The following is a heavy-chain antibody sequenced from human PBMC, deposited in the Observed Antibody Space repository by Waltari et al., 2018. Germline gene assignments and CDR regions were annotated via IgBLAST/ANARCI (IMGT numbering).Heavy chain of an antibody. D-gene: IGHD6-13*01. CDR1: GFTFRSYA. Sequence: EVQLVESGGGLVQRGGCLRLSWAASGFTFRSYAMSWVRQAPGKGLEWVSAISGSGGSTYYADSVKGRFTISRDNSKNTLYLQMNSLRAEDTAVYYCAKDRVSSWYFDYWGQGTLVTVSS. CDR3: AKDRVSSWYFDY. J-gene: IGHJ4*02. CDR2: ISGSGGST. V-gene: IGHV3-23*04.